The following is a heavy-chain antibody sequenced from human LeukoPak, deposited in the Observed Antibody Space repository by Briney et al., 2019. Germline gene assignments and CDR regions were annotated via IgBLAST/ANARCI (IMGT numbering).Heavy chain of an antibody. CDR1: GGSISNGGYS. Sequence: SETLPLTCAVSGGSISNGGYSWGWIRQPPGKGLEWIGYIYHSGGTHYNPSLKSRVTMSVDRSKNQFSLKLNSVTAADTAVNYCARIRSDYFDYWGQGTLVTVSS. V-gene: IGHV4-30-2*01. CDR2: IYHSGGT. CDR3: ARIRSDYFDY. J-gene: IGHJ4*02.